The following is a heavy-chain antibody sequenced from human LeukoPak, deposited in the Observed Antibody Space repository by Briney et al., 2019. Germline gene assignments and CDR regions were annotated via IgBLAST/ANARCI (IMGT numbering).Heavy chain of an antibody. CDR1: GFTFSSYS. CDR3: AGVRGYAAHFDF. CDR2: VNSDESTT. D-gene: IGHD6-25*01. J-gene: IGHJ4*02. V-gene: IGHV3-74*01. Sequence: GGSLRLSCAASGFTFSSYSMNWVRQAPGKGLVWVSRVNSDESTTTYADSVRGRFTISRDNAKSTLFLQMNSLSADDTALYYCAGVRGYAAHFDFWGQGIPVTVSS.